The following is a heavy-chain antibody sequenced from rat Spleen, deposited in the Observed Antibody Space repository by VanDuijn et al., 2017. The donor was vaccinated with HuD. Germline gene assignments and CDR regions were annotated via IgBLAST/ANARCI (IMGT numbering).Heavy chain of an antibody. CDR1: GFTFSNYG. D-gene: IGHD1-10*01. CDR2: ISYVGGST. CDR3: TTGQLLDY. Sequence: EVQLVESGGGLVQPGRSMKLSCAASGFTFSNYGMAWVRQAPKKGLEWVAYISYVGGSTYYRDSVKGRFTISRDNAKSTLYLQMDSLRSEDTATYYCTTGQLLDYWGQGVMVTVSS. J-gene: IGHJ2*01. V-gene: IGHV5-27*01.